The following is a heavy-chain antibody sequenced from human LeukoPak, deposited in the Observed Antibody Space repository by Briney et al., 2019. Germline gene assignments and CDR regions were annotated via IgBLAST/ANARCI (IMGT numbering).Heavy chain of an antibody. D-gene: IGHD2-2*01. CDR1: GGSVSSGSYY. V-gene: IGHV4-61*01. CDR3: ARGSAAMLWDAFDI. J-gene: IGHJ3*02. Sequence: SEPLSLTCTVSGGSVSSGSYYWSWIRQPPGKGLEWIGYIYYSGSTNYNPSLKSRVTISVDTSKNQFSLKLSSVTAADTAVYYCARGSAAMLWDAFDIWGQGTMVTLSS. CDR2: IYYSGST.